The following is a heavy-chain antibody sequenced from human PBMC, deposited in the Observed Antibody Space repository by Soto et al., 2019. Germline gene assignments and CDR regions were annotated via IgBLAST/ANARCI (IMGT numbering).Heavy chain of an antibody. Sequence: ASVKVSCKASGYTFTGYYMHWVRQAPGQGLEWMGWINPNSGGTNYAQKFQGWVTMTRDTSISTAYMELSRLRSDDTAVYYCARDYCSSTSCYNFDYWGQGTLVTVSS. CDR3: ARDYCSSTSCYNFDY. D-gene: IGHD2-2*02. CDR1: GYTFTGYY. J-gene: IGHJ4*02. V-gene: IGHV1-2*04. CDR2: INPNSGGT.